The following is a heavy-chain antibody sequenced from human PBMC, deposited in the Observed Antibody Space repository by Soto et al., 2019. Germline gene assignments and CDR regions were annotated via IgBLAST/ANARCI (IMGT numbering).Heavy chain of an antibody. CDR2: TNGDGSST. Sequence: EVQLVESGGGLVQPGGSLRLSCADSGVTLSRYWMHWVRQPPGKGLVWVSRTNGDGSSTNYADSVKGRFTISRDNAKKTLYLQINSLGVEDTAVYYYARDDNTDYWGQGTLVTVYS. CDR3: ARDDNTDY. D-gene: IGHD1-20*01. J-gene: IGHJ4*02. CDR1: GVTLSRYW. V-gene: IGHV3-74*01.